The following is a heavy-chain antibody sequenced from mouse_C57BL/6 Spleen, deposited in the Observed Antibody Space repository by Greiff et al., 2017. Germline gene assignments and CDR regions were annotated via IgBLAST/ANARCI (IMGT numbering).Heavy chain of an antibody. CDR2: IYPGSGNT. CDR3: ARRYYGSSHWYFDV. D-gene: IGHD1-1*01. Sequence: VQLQQSGPELVKPGASVKISCKASGYSFTSYYIHWVKQRPGQGLEWIGWIYPGSGNTKYNEKFKGKATLTADTSSSTAYMQLSSLTSEDSAVYYCARRYYGSSHWYFDVWGTGTTVTVSS. CDR1: GYSFTSYY. V-gene: IGHV1-66*01. J-gene: IGHJ1*03.